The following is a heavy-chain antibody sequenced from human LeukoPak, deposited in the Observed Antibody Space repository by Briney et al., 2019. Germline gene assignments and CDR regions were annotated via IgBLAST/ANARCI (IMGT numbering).Heavy chain of an antibody. D-gene: IGHD2-2*01. Sequence: SVKVSCKASGGTFSSYAISWVRQAPGQGLEWMGGIIPIFGTANYAQKFQGRVTISTAYMELSSLRSEDTAVYYCATTSGVEYQLLSAVDYYYYMDVWGKGTTVTVSS. V-gene: IGHV1-69*13. J-gene: IGHJ6*03. CDR1: GGTFSSYA. CDR2: IIPIFGTA. CDR3: ATTSGVEYQLLSAVDYYYYMDV.